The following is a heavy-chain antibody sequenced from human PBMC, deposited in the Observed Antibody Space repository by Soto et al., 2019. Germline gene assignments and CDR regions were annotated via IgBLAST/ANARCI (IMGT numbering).Heavy chain of an antibody. CDR2: IKQDGSEK. CDR1: GFTFSSYW. V-gene: IGHV3-7*01. Sequence: EVQLVESGGGLVQPGGSLRLSCAASGFTFSSYWMSWVRQAPGKGLEWVANIKQDGSEKYYVDSVKGRFTISRDNAKNSLYLQMHSRRGEDTAVYYCVRGGGFGESHSWGQGTLVTVSS. D-gene: IGHD3-10*01. CDR3: VRGGGFGESHS. J-gene: IGHJ4*02.